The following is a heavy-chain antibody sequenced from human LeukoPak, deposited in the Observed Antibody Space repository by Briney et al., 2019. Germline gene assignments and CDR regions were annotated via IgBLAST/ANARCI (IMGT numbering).Heavy chain of an antibody. V-gene: IGHV3-21*01. CDR1: GFTFRDSA. J-gene: IGHJ4*02. D-gene: IGHD4-23*01. CDR2: ISSSSSYI. Sequence: GGSLRLSCAASGFTFRDSAMNWVRQAPGKGLEWVSSISSSSSYIYYADSVKGRFTISRDNAKKSLYLQMNSLRAEDTAVYYCARAIYGGISGVDYWGQGTLVTVSS. CDR3: ARAIYGGISGVDY.